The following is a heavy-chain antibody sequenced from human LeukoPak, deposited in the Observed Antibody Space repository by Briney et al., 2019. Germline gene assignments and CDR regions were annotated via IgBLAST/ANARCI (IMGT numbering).Heavy chain of an antibody. CDR1: GGSISSYY. J-gene: IGHJ4*02. Sequence: SETLSLTCTVSGGSISSYYWSRIRQPPGKGLEWIGYIYYSGSTNYNPSLKSRVTISVDTSKNQFSLKLSSVTAADTAVYYCALLMDYGDYTVDYWGQGTLVTVSS. D-gene: IGHD4-17*01. CDR3: ALLMDYGDYTVDY. V-gene: IGHV4-59*01. CDR2: IYYSGST.